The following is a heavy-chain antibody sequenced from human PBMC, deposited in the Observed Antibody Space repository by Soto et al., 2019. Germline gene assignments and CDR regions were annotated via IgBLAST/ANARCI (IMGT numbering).Heavy chain of an antibody. CDR1: GFSFNTHG. CDR2: IWHDGSNK. D-gene: IGHD7-27*01. V-gene: IGHV3-33*01. J-gene: IGHJ5*02. Sequence: QVPLVESGGGVVQPGRSLRLSCAASGFSFNTHGMHWVRQAPGKGLEWVAVIWHDGSNKYYGDSVKGRFTISRENSKNTLSLQMNSLRAEDTAIYYCARDSGPASATWLDHWGQGTLVTVSS. CDR3: ARDSGPASATWLDH.